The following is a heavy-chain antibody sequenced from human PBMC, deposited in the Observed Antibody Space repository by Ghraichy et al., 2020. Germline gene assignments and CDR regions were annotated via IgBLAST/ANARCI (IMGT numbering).Heavy chain of an antibody. V-gene: IGHV3-15*07. J-gene: IGHJ6*02. CDR3: TTADGYNWFSYGMDV. Sequence: GGSLRLSCAASGFSFTNAWMNWVRQAPGKGLEWVGRVQSKTDGGTTDYAAPVKGRFTISRDDSKNTLYLQMNSLKSDDTGVYYCTTADGYNWFSYGMDVWGQGTTVTVSS. CDR1: GFSFTNAW. CDR2: VQSKTDGGTT. D-gene: IGHD5-24*01.